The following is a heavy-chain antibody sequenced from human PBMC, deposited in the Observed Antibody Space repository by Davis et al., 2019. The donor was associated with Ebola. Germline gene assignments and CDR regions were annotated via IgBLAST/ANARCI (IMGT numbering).Heavy chain of an antibody. V-gene: IGHV3-23*01. CDR3: ASWVGAARPPMDV. D-gene: IGHD6-6*01. Sequence: PGGSLRLSCPAPGFTLSSYAMSWVRQPPGKGLEWVSGISGSGAIIYYADSVKGRFTISRDNAKNSLYLQMNSLRAEDTAVYYCASWVGAARPPMDVWGQGTTVTVSS. J-gene: IGHJ6*02. CDR1: GFTLSSYA. CDR2: ISGSGAII.